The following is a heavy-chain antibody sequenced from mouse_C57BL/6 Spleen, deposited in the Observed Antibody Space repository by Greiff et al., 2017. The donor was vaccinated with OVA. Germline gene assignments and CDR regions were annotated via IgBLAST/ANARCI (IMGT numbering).Heavy chain of an antibody. Sequence: EVKLQQSGAELVKPGASVKLSCTASGFNFTDYYMHWVKQRPEQGLEWIGRIDPEDGETKYAQKFQGKATITADTSSNTAYLQLSSLTSEDTAVYYCESNSWYFDVWGTGTAVTVSS. CDR3: ESNSWYFDV. V-gene: IGHV14-2*01. D-gene: IGHD2-5*01. J-gene: IGHJ1*03. CDR2: IDPEDGET. CDR1: GFNFTDYY.